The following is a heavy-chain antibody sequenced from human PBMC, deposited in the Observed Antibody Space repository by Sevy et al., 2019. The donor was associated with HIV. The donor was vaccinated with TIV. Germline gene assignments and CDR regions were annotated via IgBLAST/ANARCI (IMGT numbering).Heavy chain of an antibody. CDR2: ISGSGGST. J-gene: IGHJ4*02. V-gene: IGHV3-23*01. CDR3: AKSAHFEFDY. Sequence: GGSLRLSCAASGFTFSSYAMSWVRQAPGKGLEGDSAISGSGGSTYYAVSLKGRFTISRDNSKNTLYLQMNSLSAEDTAVYYCAKSAHFEFDYWGQGTLVTVSS. CDR1: GFTFSSYA.